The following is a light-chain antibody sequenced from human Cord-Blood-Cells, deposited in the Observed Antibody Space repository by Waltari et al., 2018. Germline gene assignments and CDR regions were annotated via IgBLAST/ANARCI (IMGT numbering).Light chain of an antibody. CDR1: QDISNY. J-gene: IGKJ5*01. CDR2: DAS. CDR3: QQYDNLPIT. Sequence: DIQMTQSLSSLSASVGDRVTITCQASQDISNYLNWYQQKPGKAPKLLIYDASNLETGVPTRFSVSGSGTDFTFTISSLQPEDIATYYCQQYDNLPITFGQGTRLEIK. V-gene: IGKV1-33*01.